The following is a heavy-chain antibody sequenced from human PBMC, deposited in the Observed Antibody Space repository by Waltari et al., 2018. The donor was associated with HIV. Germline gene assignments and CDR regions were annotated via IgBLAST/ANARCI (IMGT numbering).Heavy chain of an antibody. J-gene: IGHJ4*02. CDR2: IKSKANSFAT. CDR1: GFSFSDSA. D-gene: IGHD1-26*01. Sequence: EVRLVESGGGLVQPGGSLILSCAASGFSFSDSAIHGVRQASGKGLEWIGLIKSKANSFATRYDASVKGRFAVSRDDSKNTAYLQMDSLKTEDTAIYYCTGHVEPREDSQTEYWGQGTLVTVSS. V-gene: IGHV3-73*01. CDR3: TGHVEPREDSQTEY.